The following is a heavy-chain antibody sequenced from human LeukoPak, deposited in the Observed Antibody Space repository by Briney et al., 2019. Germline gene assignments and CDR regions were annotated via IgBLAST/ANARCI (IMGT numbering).Heavy chain of an antibody. D-gene: IGHD2-15*01. CDR3: AKDLVGHYYYMDV. J-gene: IGHJ6*03. CDR2: IRYDGSNK. CDR1: GFTFSSYD. Sequence: GGSLRLSCAASGFTFSSYDMHWVRQAPGKGLEWVAFIRYDGSNKNYADSVKGRFTISRDNSKNTLYLQMNSLRAEDTAVYYCAKDLVGHYYYMDVWGKGTTVTVSS. V-gene: IGHV3-30*02.